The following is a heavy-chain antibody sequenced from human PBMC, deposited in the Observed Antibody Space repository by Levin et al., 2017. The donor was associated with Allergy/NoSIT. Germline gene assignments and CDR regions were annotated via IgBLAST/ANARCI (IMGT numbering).Heavy chain of an antibody. J-gene: IGHJ4*02. Sequence: GGSLRLSCITSGFTFGDYAMSWFRQAPGKGLEWVGFIRSEVHGETTEYAASVEGRFTISRDGSKSIAYLQMNSLKTEDTAVYYCTRFKQSVYDFWGYYYAGFDYWGQGTLVTVSS. D-gene: IGHD3-3*01. CDR1: GFTFGDYA. CDR2: IRSEVHGETT. V-gene: IGHV3-49*01. CDR3: TRFKQSVYDFWGYYYAGFDY.